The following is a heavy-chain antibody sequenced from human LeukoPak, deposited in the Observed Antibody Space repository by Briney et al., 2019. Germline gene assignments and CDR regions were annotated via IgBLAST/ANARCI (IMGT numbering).Heavy chain of an antibody. CDR3: ARDAILRSSYYYYGMDV. D-gene: IGHD3-3*01. Sequence: PGGSLRLYCTASGFTFSSYGMHWVRQAPGKGLEWVAVIWYDGSNKYYADSVKGRFTISRDNSKNTLYLQTNSLRAEDTAVYYCARDAILRSSYYYYGMDVWGQGTTVTVSS. J-gene: IGHJ6*02. CDR2: IWYDGSNK. CDR1: GFTFSSYG. V-gene: IGHV3-33*01.